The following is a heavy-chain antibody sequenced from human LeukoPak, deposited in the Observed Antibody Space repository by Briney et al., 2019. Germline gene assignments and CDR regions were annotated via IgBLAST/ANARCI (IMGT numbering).Heavy chain of an antibody. CDR2: IYPGDSDT. CDR1: GYSLTSYW. J-gene: IGHJ3*02. D-gene: IGHD6-6*01. CDR3: ARSPGSSSSADAFDI. Sequence: GESLKISCKGSGYSLTSYWIGWVRQMPGKGLEWMGIIYPGDSDTRYSPSFQGQVTISADKSISTAYLQWSSLKASDTAMYYCARSPGSSSSADAFDIWGQGTMVTVSS. V-gene: IGHV5-51*01.